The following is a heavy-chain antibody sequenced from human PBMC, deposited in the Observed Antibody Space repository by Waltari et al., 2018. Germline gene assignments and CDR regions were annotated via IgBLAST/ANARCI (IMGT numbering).Heavy chain of an antibody. CDR3: ARVIGSEDAFDI. D-gene: IGHD3-10*01. CDR2: ISSRSSYI. CDR1: GFTFSSYS. V-gene: IGHV3-21*01. J-gene: IGHJ3*02. Sequence: EVQLVESGGGLVKPGGSLSLSCAASGFTFSSYSMNWVRQAPGKGLEWVASISSRSSYIYYADSVKGRFTISRDNAKNSLYLQMNSLRAEDTAVYYCARVIGSEDAFDIWGQGTMVTVSS.